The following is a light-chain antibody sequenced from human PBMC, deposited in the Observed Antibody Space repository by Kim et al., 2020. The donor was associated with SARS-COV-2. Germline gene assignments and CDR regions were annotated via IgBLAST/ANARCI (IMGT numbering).Light chain of an antibody. V-gene: IGKV1-39*01. J-gene: IGKJ4*01. CDR3: QQSHTTPLLS. Sequence: DIQMTQSQSSLAASVGDRVTIACRASQSIGTYLNWYQQKPGKAPKLLIYAASSLQSGVPSRFIGSGSGTDFTLTISSLQPEDFATYYCQQSHTTPLLSFGGGTKVDIK. CDR1: QSIGTY. CDR2: AAS.